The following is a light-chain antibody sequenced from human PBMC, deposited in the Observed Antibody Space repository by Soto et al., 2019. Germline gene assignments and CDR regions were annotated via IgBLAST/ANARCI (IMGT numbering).Light chain of an antibody. J-gene: IGLJ1*01. CDR2: GNS. Sequence: QSALTQPPSVSGAPGQRVTISCTGSSSNIGAGYDVHWYQQLPGTAPKLIIYGNSNRPSGVPDRFSGSKSGTSASLAITGLQAEDEADYYCQSYDSSLSGSSVFGTGTKVTVL. CDR3: QSYDSSLSGSSV. CDR1: SSNIGAGYD. V-gene: IGLV1-40*01.